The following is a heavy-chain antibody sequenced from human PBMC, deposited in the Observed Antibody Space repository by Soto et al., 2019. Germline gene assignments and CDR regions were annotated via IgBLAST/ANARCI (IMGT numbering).Heavy chain of an antibody. V-gene: IGHV1-3*01. CDR3: ARDAGYSYGYN. CDR2: INAGNGNT. CDR1: GYTFTSYA. J-gene: IGHJ4*02. Sequence: QVQLVQSGAEVKKPGASVKVSCKASGYTFTSYAMHWVRQAPGQRLEWMGWINAGNGNTKYSQKFQGRVTITRDTSASTAYMELSSLRSEDTAVYYCARDAGYSYGYNWGQGTLVPVSS. D-gene: IGHD5-18*01.